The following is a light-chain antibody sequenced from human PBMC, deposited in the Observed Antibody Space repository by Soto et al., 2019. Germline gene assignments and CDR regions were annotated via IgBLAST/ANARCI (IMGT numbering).Light chain of an antibody. CDR1: SSNIGNNY. CDR2: DHN. Sequence: QSVLTQPPSVSAAPGQKVTISCSGSSSNIGNNYVSWYQQLPGTAPKLLIYDHNKRPTGIPDRFSGSKSGTSATLGITGLQTGDEADYNCGTWDSSLSAVVFGGGTKLTVL. CDR3: GTWDSSLSAVV. J-gene: IGLJ2*01. V-gene: IGLV1-51*01.